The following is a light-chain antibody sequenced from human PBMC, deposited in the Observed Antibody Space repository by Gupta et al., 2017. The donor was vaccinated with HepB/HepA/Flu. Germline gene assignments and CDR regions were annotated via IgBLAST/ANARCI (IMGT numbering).Light chain of an antibody. Sequence: DIQMTQSPSSLSASVGDRVTITCRASQRISTYLNWYQQKPGKVPKLLIYAASSLQRGVPSRFSGSGSGTDFTLTIRSLQFEDFATYYCQQSYSALWTFGQGTKVEI. J-gene: IGKJ1*01. V-gene: IGKV1-39*01. CDR3: QQSYSALWT. CDR1: QRISTY. CDR2: AAS.